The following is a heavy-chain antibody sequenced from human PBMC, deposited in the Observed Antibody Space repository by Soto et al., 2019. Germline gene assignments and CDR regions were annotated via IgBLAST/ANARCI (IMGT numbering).Heavy chain of an antibody. CDR1: GYSFTGYY. V-gene: IGHV1-2*02. D-gene: IGHD2-2*01. J-gene: IGHJ6*02. Sequence: ASVKVSCKASGYSFTGYYIHWVRQAPGQGLEWMGWINPNSGGTKYAQKFQGRVTLARDTSISAAYMELSRLRSDDTAVYYCASPVPLKPLVPTTIDLYGVYGRDVWGQGTTVTVSS. CDR3: ASPVPLKPLVPTTIDLYGVYGRDV. CDR2: INPNSGGT.